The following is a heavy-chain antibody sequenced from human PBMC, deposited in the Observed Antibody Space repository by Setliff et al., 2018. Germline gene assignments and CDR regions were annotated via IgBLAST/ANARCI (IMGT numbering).Heavy chain of an antibody. Sequence: TLSLTCTVSGGSLSADYYWSWIRQPAGQGLEWIGHVHPDGSTNYNPSLYSRLIISVDTSKNQFSPKLTSVTAADTAVYYCVRALLWSGEGRFDPWGQGTLVTVSS. CDR3: VRALLWSGEGRFDP. D-gene: IGHD2-8*02. CDR2: VHPDGST. J-gene: IGHJ5*02. CDR1: GGSLSADYY. V-gene: IGHV4-61*09.